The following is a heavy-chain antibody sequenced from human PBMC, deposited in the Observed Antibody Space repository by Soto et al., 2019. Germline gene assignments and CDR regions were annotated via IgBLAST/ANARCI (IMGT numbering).Heavy chain of an antibody. V-gene: IGHV1-18*01. Sequence: ASVKVSCKASGYTFTIYGINWVRQAPGQGLEWMGWISPDNGNTNYAHKLQGRVTMTTDTSTSTAYMELRSLRSDDTAVYYCARALGYSGYAGMDVWGKGTTVTVSS. CDR1: GYTFTIYG. CDR3: ARALGYSGYAGMDV. D-gene: IGHD5-12*01. J-gene: IGHJ6*03. CDR2: ISPDNGNT.